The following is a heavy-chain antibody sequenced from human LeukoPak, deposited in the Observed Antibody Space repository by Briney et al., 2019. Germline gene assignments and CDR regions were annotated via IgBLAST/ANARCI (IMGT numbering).Heavy chain of an antibody. CDR2: ISSSSSTI. Sequence: TGGSLRLSCAASGFTFSSYSMNWVRQAPGKGLEWVSYISSSSSTIYYADSVKGRFTISRDNAKNSLYLQMNSLRAEDTAVYYCARDSLTTVTDYWGQGTLVTVSS. J-gene: IGHJ4*02. D-gene: IGHD4-17*01. CDR1: GFTFSSYS. CDR3: ARDSLTTVTDY. V-gene: IGHV3-48*01.